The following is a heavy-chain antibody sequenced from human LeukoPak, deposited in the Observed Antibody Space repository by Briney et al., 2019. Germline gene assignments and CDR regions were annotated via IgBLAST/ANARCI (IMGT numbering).Heavy chain of an antibody. CDR1: GDSFGYSFTSYW. J-gene: IGHJ4*02. CDR3: ARHPSQSAWGVYYFDY. D-gene: IGHD3-10*01. V-gene: IGHV5-51*01. CDR2: IYPGDSDT. Sequence: GESLKISCYSSGDSFGYSFTSYWIGWVRQMPGKGLEWMGIIYPGDSDTRYSPSFQGQVTISADKSISTAYLQWSSLKASDTAMYYCARHPSQSAWGVYYFDYWGQGTLVTVAS.